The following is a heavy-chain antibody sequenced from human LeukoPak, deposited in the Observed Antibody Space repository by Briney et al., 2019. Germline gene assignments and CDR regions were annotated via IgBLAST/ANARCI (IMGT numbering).Heavy chain of an antibody. CDR3: ARGPLSIAVADY. V-gene: IGHV1-8*01. D-gene: IGHD6-19*01. J-gene: IGHJ4*02. CDR1: GYTFTSYD. CDR2: MNPSSGNT. Sequence: ASVKVSCKASGYTFTSYDINWVRQATGQGLEWMGWMNPSSGNTGYAQKFQGRVTMTRNTSISTAYMELSSLRSEDTAVYYCARGPLSIAVADYWGQGTLVTVSS.